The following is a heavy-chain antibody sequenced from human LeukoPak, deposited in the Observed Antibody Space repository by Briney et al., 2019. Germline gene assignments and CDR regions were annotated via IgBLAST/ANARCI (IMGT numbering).Heavy chain of an antibody. CDR2: IRYDGSNK. V-gene: IGHV3-30*02. Sequence: GGSLRLSCAASGFTFSSYGMHWVRQAPGKGLEWVAFIRYDGSNKYYADSVKGRFTISRDNSKNTMYLHMNSLRAEDTAVYYCAKDGVATGLTHFDYWGQGTLVTVSS. D-gene: IGHD5-12*01. CDR3: AKDGVATGLTHFDY. CDR1: GFTFSSYG. J-gene: IGHJ4*02.